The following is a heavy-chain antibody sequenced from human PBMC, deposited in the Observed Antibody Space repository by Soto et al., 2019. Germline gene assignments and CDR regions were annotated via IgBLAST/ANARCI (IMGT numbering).Heavy chain of an antibody. D-gene: IGHD6-13*01. CDR1: GGSFSGYY. CDR3: ARGRRYSSSWLDYYYYYGMDV. Sequence: SETLSLTCAVYGGSFSGYYWSWIRQPPGKGLEWIGEINHSGSTNYNPSLKSRVTISVDTSKNQFSLKLSSVTAADTAVYYCARGRRYSSSWLDYYYYYGMDVWGQGTTVTVSS. J-gene: IGHJ6*02. V-gene: IGHV4-34*01. CDR2: INHSGST.